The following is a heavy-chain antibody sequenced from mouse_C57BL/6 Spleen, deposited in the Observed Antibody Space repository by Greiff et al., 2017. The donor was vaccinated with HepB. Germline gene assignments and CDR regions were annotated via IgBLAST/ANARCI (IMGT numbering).Heavy chain of an antibody. CDR1: GYAFTNYL. V-gene: IGHV1-54*01. CDR2: LNPGSGGT. D-gene: IGHD1-1*01. J-gene: IGHJ4*01. CDR3: AAFTTVVKDYAMDY. Sequence: VQLQQSGAELVRPGTSVKVSCKASGYAFTNYLIEWVKQRPGQGLEWIGVLNPGSGGTNYNEKFKGKATLTSDKSSSTAYMQLSSLTSEDSAVYLCAAFTTVVKDYAMDYWGQGTSVTVSS.